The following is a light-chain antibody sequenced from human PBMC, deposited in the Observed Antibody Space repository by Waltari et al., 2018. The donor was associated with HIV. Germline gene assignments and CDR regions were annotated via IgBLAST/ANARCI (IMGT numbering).Light chain of an antibody. CDR3: QQYAASPLT. Sequence: EIVLTQSPDTLSVSPGERATLSCRASKSVRSASLAWYQQKPGQAPRLLIHGASSRAPGIPDRFSGSGAVTDFILTISRLEPEDCAVYYCQQYAASPLTFGGGTKVEIK. CDR2: GAS. CDR1: KSVRSAS. V-gene: IGKV3-20*01. J-gene: IGKJ4*01.